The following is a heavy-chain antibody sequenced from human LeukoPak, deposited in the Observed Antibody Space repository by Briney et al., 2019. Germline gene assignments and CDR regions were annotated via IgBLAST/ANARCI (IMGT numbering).Heavy chain of an antibody. J-gene: IGHJ4*02. CDR3: ARDFWSGYYTED. CDR2: ISGSSSGSTSII. V-gene: IGHV3-48*04. CDR1: GIIFSTYA. Sequence: GGSLRLSCAFSGIIFSTYAMNWVRQAPGKGLEWISYISGSSSGSTSIIHYADSGKGRFTISRDNAKNSLHLQMDSLSAEDTAVYYCARDFWSGYYTEDWGQGALVIVSS. D-gene: IGHD3-3*01.